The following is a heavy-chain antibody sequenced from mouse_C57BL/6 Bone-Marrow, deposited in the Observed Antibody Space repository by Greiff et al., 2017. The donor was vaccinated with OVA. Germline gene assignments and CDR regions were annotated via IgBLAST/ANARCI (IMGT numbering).Heavy chain of an antibody. J-gene: IGHJ3*01. Sequence: EVKLMESEGGLVQPGSSMKLSCTASGFTFSDYYMAWVRQVPEKGLEWVANINYDGSSTYYLDSLKSRFIISRDNAKNMLYLQMSSLKSEDTATYYCARYYYGSFAYWGQGTLVTVSA. CDR2: INYDGSST. CDR3: ARYYYGSFAY. CDR1: GFTFSDYY. V-gene: IGHV5-16*01. D-gene: IGHD1-2*01.